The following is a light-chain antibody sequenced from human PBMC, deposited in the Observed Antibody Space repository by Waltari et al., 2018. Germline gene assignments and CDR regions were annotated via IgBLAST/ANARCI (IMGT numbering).Light chain of an antibody. Sequence: QSALTQPASVSGSPGQSITISCTGTSSDVGGYNYVSWYQQHPGKAPKLMIYAVSNRPSGGSNRFSGSKSGNTASLTISGLQAEDEADYYCSSYTSSSTLVVFGGGTKLTVL. V-gene: IGLV2-14*01. J-gene: IGLJ2*01. CDR1: SSDVGGYNY. CDR3: SSYTSSSTLVV. CDR2: AVS.